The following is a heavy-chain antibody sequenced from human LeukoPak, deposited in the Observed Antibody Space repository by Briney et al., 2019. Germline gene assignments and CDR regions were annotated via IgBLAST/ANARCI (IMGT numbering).Heavy chain of an antibody. CDR3: AKERGVSKPFDY. CDR1: GFTFSSYE. V-gene: IGHV3-23*01. Sequence: PGGSLRLSCAASGFTFSSYEMNWVRQAPGKGLEWVSAISDNGERTYYADSVKGRFTISRDNSKSTLYLQMNSLRAEDTAVYYCAKERGVSKPFDYWGQGTLVTVSS. CDR2: ISDNGERT. D-gene: IGHD2-8*02. J-gene: IGHJ4*02.